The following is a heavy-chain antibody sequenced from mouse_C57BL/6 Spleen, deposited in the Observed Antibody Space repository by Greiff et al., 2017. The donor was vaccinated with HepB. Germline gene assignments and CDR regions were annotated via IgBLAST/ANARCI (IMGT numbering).Heavy chain of an antibody. D-gene: IGHD3-3*01. J-gene: IGHJ2*01. V-gene: IGHV1-42*01. CDR2: INPSTGGT. CDR1: GYSFTGYY. Sequence: VQLQQSGPELVKPGASVKISCKASGYSFTGYYMNWVKQSPEKSLEWIGEINPSTGGTTYNQKFKAKATLTVDKSSSTAYMQLKSLTSEDSAVYYCARWGTRGYFDYWGQGTTLTVSS. CDR3: ARWGTRGYFDY.